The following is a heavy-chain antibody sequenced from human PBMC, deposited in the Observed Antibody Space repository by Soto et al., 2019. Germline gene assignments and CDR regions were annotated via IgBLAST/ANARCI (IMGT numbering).Heavy chain of an antibody. V-gene: IGHV3-21*01. D-gene: IGHD2-2*01. CDR1: GFTFSSYS. J-gene: IGHJ6*03. Sequence: GGSLRLSCAASGFTFSSYSMNWVRQAPGKGLEWVSSISSSSSYIYYADSVKGRFTISRDNAKNSLYLQMNSLRAEDTAVYYCARGLIPAARDSDYYYYYMDVWGKGTTVTVSS. CDR3: ARGLIPAARDSDYYYYYMDV. CDR2: ISSSSSYI.